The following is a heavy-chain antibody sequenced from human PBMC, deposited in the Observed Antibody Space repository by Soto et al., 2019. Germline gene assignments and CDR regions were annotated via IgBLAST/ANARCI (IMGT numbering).Heavy chain of an antibody. CDR3: ARHGVDYGDYASYYYYGMDV. Sequence: QVKLQESGPGLVKPSETLSLTCTVSGGSISGGPYYWGWIRHPPGKGLEWIGFIYYSGSAYYNPSLKSRVTFSIDTSKNQFSLKLTSVTAAETAVFYCARHGVDYGDYASYYYYGMDVWGRGTTVTVSS. V-gene: IGHV4-39*01. CDR1: GGSISGGPYY. CDR2: IYYSGSA. D-gene: IGHD4-17*01. J-gene: IGHJ6*02.